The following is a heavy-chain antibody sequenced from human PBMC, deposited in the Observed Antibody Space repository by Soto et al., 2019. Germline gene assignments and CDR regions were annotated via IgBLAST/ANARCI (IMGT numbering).Heavy chain of an antibody. CDR1: GGTFSSYA. D-gene: IGHD2-15*01. J-gene: IGHJ6*02. CDR3: ASTPTKTYYYYDYGMDV. CDR2: IIPIFGTA. V-gene: IGHV1-69*12. Sequence: QVQLVQSGAEVKKPGSSVKVSCKASGGTFSSYAISWVRQAPGQGLEWMGGIIPIFGTANYAQKFQGRVTITADESTSTAYMELRSLRSEDTAVYYCASTPTKTYYYYDYGMDVWGQGTTVTVSS.